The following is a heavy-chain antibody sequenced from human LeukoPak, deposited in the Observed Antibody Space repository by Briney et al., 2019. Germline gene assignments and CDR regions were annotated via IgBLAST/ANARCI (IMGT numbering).Heavy chain of an antibody. Sequence: GGSLRLSCAASGFTFDDYAMNWVRQGPGKGLEWVSGINWNGGDTAYADSVKGRFTISRDNAKNSLHLQMDSLRSEDTAVYYCARGRYYDRSGYYYAGDAFDIWGQGTMVTVSS. CDR3: ARGRYYDRSGYYYAGDAFDI. J-gene: IGHJ3*02. CDR2: INWNGGDT. CDR1: GFTFDDYA. D-gene: IGHD3-22*01. V-gene: IGHV3-20*04.